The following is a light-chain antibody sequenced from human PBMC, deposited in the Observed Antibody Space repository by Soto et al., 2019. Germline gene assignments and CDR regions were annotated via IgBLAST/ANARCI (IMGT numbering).Light chain of an antibody. J-gene: IGLJ1*01. CDR3: SSYTSSSTLYV. CDR1: NSDFGGYNY. CDR2: DVS. V-gene: IGLV2-14*01. Sequence: HSALSHPAPLVSSPGQLNPISCTGTNSDFGGYNYVSWYQQHPGKAPKLMIYDVSNRPSGVSNRFSGSKSGNTASLTISGLQAEDEADYYCSSYTSSSTLYVFGTGTKVTVL.